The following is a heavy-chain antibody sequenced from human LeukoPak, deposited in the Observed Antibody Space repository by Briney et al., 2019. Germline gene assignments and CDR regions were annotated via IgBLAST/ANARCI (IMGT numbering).Heavy chain of an antibody. CDR1: GDSISTYY. CDR3: TKTGRPNNSGWYRWFDP. CDR2: ICNSGGT. J-gene: IGHJ5*02. V-gene: IGHV4-4*09. D-gene: IGHD6-19*01. Sequence: SETLSLTRTVSGDSISTYYWSWIRQPPGKGLEWIGCICNSGGTNYNPSLKSRVTISVDTSKNQFSLNLSSVTAADTAVYYCTKTGRPNNSGWYRWFDPWGQGTLVTVSS.